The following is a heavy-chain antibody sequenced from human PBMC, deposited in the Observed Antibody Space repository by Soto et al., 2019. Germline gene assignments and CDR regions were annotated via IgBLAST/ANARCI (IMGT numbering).Heavy chain of an antibody. CDR2: IIPIFGTA. V-gene: IGHV1-69*13. D-gene: IGHD1-20*01. Sequence: GASVKVSCKASGGTFSSYAISWVRQAPGQGLEWMGGIIPIFGTANYAQKFQGRVTITADESTSTAYMELSSLRSEDTAVYYCARGGITGTSWYYGMDVWGQGTTVTVSS. J-gene: IGHJ6*02. CDR3: ARGGITGTSWYYGMDV. CDR1: GGTFSSYA.